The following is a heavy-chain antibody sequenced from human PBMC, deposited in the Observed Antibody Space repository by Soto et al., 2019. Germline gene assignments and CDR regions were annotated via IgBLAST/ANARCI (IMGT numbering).Heavy chain of an antibody. CDR2: ISYDGSNK. D-gene: IGHD2-15*01. CDR1: GFIFSSYG. Sequence: GGSLRLSCAASGFIFSSYGMHWVRQAPGKGLEWVAVISYDGSNKYYADSVKGRFTISRDNSKNTLYLQMNSLRAEDTAVYYYAKETYSGPLDYWGQGTLVTVSS. V-gene: IGHV3-30*18. J-gene: IGHJ4*02. CDR3: AKETYSGPLDY.